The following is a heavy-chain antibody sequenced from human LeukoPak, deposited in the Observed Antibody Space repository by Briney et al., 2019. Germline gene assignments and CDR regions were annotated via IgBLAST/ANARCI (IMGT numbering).Heavy chain of an antibody. CDR2: ISGSGGST. CDR3: AKRAPYCSGGSCYSGFDY. D-gene: IGHD2-15*01. CDR1: GFIFSSYA. Sequence: GGSLRLSCAASGFIFSSYAMSWVRQAPGKGLEWVSAISGSGGSTYYADSVKGRFTISRDNSKNTLYLQMNSLRAEDTAVYYCAKRAPYCSGGSCYSGFDYWGQGTLVTVSS. V-gene: IGHV3-23*01. J-gene: IGHJ4*02.